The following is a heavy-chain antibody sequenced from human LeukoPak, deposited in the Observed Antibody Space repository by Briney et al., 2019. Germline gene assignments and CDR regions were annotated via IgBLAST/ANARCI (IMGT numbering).Heavy chain of an antibody. Sequence: GGSLRLSCAASGFTVSSNYMSWVRQAPGKGLEWVSVIYSGSSTYYADSVKGRFTISRDNSKNTLYLQMNSLRAEDTAVYYCASPTYYYDSSGYLPLGYWGQGTLVTVSS. CDR2: IYSGSST. D-gene: IGHD3-22*01. V-gene: IGHV3-53*01. CDR1: GFTVSSNY. CDR3: ASPTYYYDSSGYLPLGY. J-gene: IGHJ4*02.